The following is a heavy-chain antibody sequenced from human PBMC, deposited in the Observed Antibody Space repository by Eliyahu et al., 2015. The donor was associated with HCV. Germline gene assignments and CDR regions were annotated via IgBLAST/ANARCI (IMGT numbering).Heavy chain of an antibody. CDR2: IWYDGSNK. CDR3: AREVRAAGTYYGMDV. D-gene: IGHD6-13*01. J-gene: IGHJ6*02. Sequence: QVQLVESGGGVVQPGRSLRLSCAASGFTFSSYGMHWVRQAPGKGLEWVAVIWYDGSNKYYADSVKGRFTISRDNSKNTLYLQMNSLRAEDTAVYYCAREVRAAGTYYGMDVWGQGTTVTVSS. CDR1: GFTFSSYG. V-gene: IGHV3-33*01.